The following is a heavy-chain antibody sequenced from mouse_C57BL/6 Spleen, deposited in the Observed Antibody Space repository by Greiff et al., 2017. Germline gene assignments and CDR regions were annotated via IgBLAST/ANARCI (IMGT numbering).Heavy chain of an antibody. D-gene: IGHD3-2*02. V-gene: IGHV1-54*01. CDR1: GYAFTNYL. Sequence: VQLQQSGAELVRPGTSVKVSCKASGYAFTNYLIEWVKQRPGQGLEWIGVINPGSGGTNYNEKFKGKATLTADKSSSTAYMQLSSLTSEDSAVYFCARSIQLRHGFAYWGQGTLVTVSA. J-gene: IGHJ3*01. CDR3: ARSIQLRHGFAY. CDR2: INPGSGGT.